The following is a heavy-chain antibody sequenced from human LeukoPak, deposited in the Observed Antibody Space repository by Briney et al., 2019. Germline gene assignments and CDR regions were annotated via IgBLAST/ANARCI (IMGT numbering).Heavy chain of an antibody. Sequence: SETLSLTCAVYGGSFSGYYWSWIRQPPGKGLEWIGEINHSGSTNYNPSLKSRVTISVDTSKNQFSLKLSSVPAADTAGCYFXXXXXXXSSSYYFDYWGQGTLVTVSS. CDR3: XXXXXXXSSSYYFDY. J-gene: IGHJ4*02. V-gene: IGHV4-34*01. CDR1: GGSFSGYY. CDR2: INHSGST.